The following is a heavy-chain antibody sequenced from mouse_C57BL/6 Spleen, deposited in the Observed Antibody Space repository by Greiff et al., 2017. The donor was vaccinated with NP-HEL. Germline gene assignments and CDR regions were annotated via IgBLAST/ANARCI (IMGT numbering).Heavy chain of an antibody. D-gene: IGHD1-1*01. CDR3: AKIGITTKFSY. V-gene: IGHV1-69*01. CDR1: GYTFTSYW. Sequence: QVQLQQSGAELVMPGASVKLSCKASGYTFTSYWMHWVKQRPGQGLEWIGEIDPSDSYTNYNQKFKGKSTLTVDKSSSTAYMQLSSLTSEDSAVYYCAKIGITTKFSYWGQGTLVTVSA. J-gene: IGHJ3*01. CDR2: IDPSDSYT.